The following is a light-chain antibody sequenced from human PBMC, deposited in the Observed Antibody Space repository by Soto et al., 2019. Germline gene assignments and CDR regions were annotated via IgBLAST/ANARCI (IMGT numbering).Light chain of an antibody. V-gene: IGLV1-51*01. CDR3: EAWDSSLSAGV. CDR2: DND. Sequence: VTVSCSGSRSNIGNNYVSWYQHLPGTAPKLLIYDNDKRPSGIPDRFSASKSGTSATLGITGLQTGDEADYYCEAWDSSLSAGVFGGGTKVTVL. J-gene: IGLJ3*02. CDR1: RSNIGNNY.